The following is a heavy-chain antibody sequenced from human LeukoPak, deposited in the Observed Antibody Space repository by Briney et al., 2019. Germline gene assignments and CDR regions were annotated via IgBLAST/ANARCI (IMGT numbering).Heavy chain of an antibody. CDR2: IKEDGSDK. D-gene: IGHD1-14*01. CDR3: AREKNLGT. J-gene: IGHJ4*02. Sequence: PGGSLRLSCAASGFTFGSYWMSWVRQAPGKRLEWVATIKEDGSDKYYVDSVKGRFTISRDNVKNSVYLQMNSLRAEDTAVYHCAREKNLGTWGQGTLVTVSS. CDR1: GFTFGSYW. V-gene: IGHV3-7*05.